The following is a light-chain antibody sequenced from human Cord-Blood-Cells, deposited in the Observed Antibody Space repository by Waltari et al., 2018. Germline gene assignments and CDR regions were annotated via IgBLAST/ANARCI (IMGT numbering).Light chain of an antibody. CDR2: DAS. CDR3: QQYDTLLFT. CDR1: QDISNY. V-gene: IGKV1-33*01. Sequence: DIQMTQSPSSLSASVGDRVTITCQASQDISNYLNWYQQKPGKAPKLLIYDASNLETGVPSRFSESGSGTDFTFTISSLQPEDIATYYCQQYDTLLFTFGPGTKVDIK. J-gene: IGKJ3*01.